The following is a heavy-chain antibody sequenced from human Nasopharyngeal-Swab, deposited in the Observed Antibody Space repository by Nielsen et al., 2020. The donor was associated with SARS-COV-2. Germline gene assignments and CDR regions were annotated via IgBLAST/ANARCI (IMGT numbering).Heavy chain of an antibody. CDR3: ARLGTESYHYYSLDV. CDR2: ISSSSSYI. V-gene: IGHV3-21*01. CDR1: GFTFSSYN. Sequence: GESLKISCAASGFTFSSYNMNWVRQAPGKGLEWVSSISSSSSYIYYADPVKGRFTISRDNTQKSLYLEMNSLRVEDTAVYYCARLGTESYHYYSLDVWGQGTTVTVSS. J-gene: IGHJ6*02. D-gene: IGHD1-1*01.